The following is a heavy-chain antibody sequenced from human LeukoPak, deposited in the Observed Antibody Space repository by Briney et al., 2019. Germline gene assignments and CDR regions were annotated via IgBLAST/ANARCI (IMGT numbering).Heavy chain of an antibody. J-gene: IGHJ4*02. CDR3: AKDLEGY. D-gene: IGHD5-24*01. Sequence: GGPLRLSCAASGFTFSSYAMHWVRQAPGKGLEWVAVISYDGSNKYYADSVKGRFTISRDNSKNTLYLQMNSLRAEDTAVYYCAKDLEGYWGQGTLVTVSS. CDR2: ISYDGSNK. V-gene: IGHV3-30-3*01. CDR1: GFTFSSYA.